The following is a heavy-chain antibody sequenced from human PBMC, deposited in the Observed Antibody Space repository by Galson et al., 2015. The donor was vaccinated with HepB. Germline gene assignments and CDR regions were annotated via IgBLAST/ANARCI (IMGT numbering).Heavy chain of an antibody. CDR2: FDPEDGET. V-gene: IGHV1-24*01. D-gene: IGHD4-17*01. CDR1: GYTLTELS. J-gene: IGHJ4*02. Sequence: SVKVSCKVSGYTLTELSMHWVRQAPGKGLEWMGGFDPEDGETIYAQKFQGRVTMTEDTSTDTAYMELSSLRSEDTAVYYCATDTTDGDYANPRYWGQGTLVTVSS. CDR3: ATDTTDGDYANPRY.